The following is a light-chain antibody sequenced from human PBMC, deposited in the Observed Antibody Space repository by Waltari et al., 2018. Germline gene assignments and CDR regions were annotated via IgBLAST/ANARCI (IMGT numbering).Light chain of an antibody. Sequence: QSVLTQPRSVSVSPGQSVAISCTSTSSDVGGYDYVSWYQQYPGKAPKVMIYGVYKRPSGVPDRFSGSKSGNTASLSISGLQAEDEADYYCCSYANSKWVFGGGTKLTVL. CDR3: CSYANSKWV. V-gene: IGLV2-11*01. CDR1: SSDVGGYDY. J-gene: IGLJ3*02. CDR2: GVY.